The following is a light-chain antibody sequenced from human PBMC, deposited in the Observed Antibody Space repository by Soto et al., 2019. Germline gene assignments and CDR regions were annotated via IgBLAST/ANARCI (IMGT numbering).Light chain of an antibody. V-gene: IGLV1-44*01. CDR2: SNN. CDR3: AAWDDSLSALL. Sequence: QSVLTQPPSASVTPGQRVTISCSGSSSNIGSNTVNWYRQLPGTAPKLLIYSNNQRPSGVPDRFSGSKSATSASLAISGLQSEDEADYYCAAWDDSLSALLFGGGTKLTVL. CDR1: SSNIGSNT. J-gene: IGLJ2*01.